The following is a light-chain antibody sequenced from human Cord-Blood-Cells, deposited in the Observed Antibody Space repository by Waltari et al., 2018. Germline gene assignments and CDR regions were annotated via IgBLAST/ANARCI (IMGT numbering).Light chain of an antibody. V-gene: IGKV3-15*01. Sequence: EIVMTQSPATLSVSPGERATLSCRASQSVSSNLAWYQQKPGQAPRLLIYGASTRATGIPARFRGSGSGTEFTLTINSLQSEDFAVYYCQQYNNWPPGTFGQGTKVEIK. CDR2: GAS. CDR1: QSVSSN. J-gene: IGKJ1*01. CDR3: QQYNNWPPGT.